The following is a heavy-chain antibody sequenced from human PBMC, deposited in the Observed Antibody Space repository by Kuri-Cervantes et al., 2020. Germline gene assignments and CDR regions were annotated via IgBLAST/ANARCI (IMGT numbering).Heavy chain of an antibody. CDR3: SRDHDGVGATEVIDY. Sequence: GESLKISCAASGFTFSSYSMNWVRQAPGKGLEWVSSISSSSSYIYYADSVKGRFTISRDNAKNSLYLQMKSLKTEDTAVYYCSRDHDGVGATEVIDYWGQGTPVTVSS. D-gene: IGHD1-26*01. V-gene: IGHV3-21*04. CDR1: GFTFSSYS. CDR2: ISSSSSYI. J-gene: IGHJ4*02.